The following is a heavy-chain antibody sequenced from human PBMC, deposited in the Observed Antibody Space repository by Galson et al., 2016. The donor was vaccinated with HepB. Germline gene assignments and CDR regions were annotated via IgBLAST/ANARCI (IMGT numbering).Heavy chain of an antibody. J-gene: IGHJ4*02. V-gene: IGHV3-33*03. CDR3: AKEGASYPQTLPDF. CDR1: GFIFRDHG. CDR2: IWHDGSKQ. Sequence: SLRLSCAASGFIFRDHGMHWFRQALGKGLEWVAVIWHDGSKQYYADSVKGRFTISRDDSKNTLYLEMKSLRVDDTAIYYCAKEGASYPQTLPDFWGQGTLVTVSS. D-gene: IGHD5-18*01.